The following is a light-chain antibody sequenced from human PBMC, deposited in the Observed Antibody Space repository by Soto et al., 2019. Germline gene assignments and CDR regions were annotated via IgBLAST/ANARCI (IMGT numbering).Light chain of an antibody. CDR1: QSVSSN. CDR2: GAS. J-gene: IGKJ3*01. Sequence: EVAVTQYAATLSLSPVETPTLSCRASQSVSSNLAWYQQKPGQAPRLLIYGASTRTTGIPARFSGSGSGTDFTLTISSVESEDFAVYYCQQYNHWPRTFGPGTKVDIK. V-gene: IGKV3-15*01. CDR3: QQYNHWPRT.